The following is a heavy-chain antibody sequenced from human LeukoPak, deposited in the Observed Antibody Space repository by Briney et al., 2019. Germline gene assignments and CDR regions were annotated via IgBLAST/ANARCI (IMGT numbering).Heavy chain of an antibody. CDR1: GFTFSDYY. D-gene: IGHD4-17*01. CDR3: ARGTVNYGDYGYAFDI. Sequence: AGGSLRLSCAASGFTFSDYYMSWIRQAPGKGLEWISYIGGSGATIYYADSVKGRFTISRDNAKNTLYLQMNSLRAEDTAVYYCARGTVNYGDYGYAFDIWGQGTMVTVSS. J-gene: IGHJ3*02. V-gene: IGHV3-11*01. CDR2: IGGSGATI.